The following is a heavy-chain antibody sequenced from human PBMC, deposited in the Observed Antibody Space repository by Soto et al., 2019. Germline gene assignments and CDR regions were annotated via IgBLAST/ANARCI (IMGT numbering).Heavy chain of an antibody. CDR3: AKDTMIVVVPIDAFDI. Sequence: GGSLRVSCAASGFTFSSYAMSWVRQAPGKGLEWVSAISGSGGSTYYADSVKGRFTISRDNSKNTLYLQMNSLRAEDTAVYYCAKDTMIVVVPIDAFDIWGQGTMVTVSS. J-gene: IGHJ3*02. CDR2: ISGSGGST. V-gene: IGHV3-23*01. CDR1: GFTFSSYA. D-gene: IGHD3-22*01.